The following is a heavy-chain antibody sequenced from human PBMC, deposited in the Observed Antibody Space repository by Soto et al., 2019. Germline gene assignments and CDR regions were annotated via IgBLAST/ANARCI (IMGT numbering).Heavy chain of an antibody. CDR1: GGSFSGSS. J-gene: IGHJ6*02. CDR3: ARVLASSYGCGMDV. V-gene: IGHV4-34*01. CDR2: INHSGST. Sequence: QVQLQQWGAGLLKPSETMSLTCAVYGGSFSGSSWSWIRQPPGKGLVRIGKINHSGSTNYNPSLKSRVTISVDTSKSQFSLELSSVTAADTAVYYCARVLASSYGCGMDVWGQGTTVTVSS. D-gene: IGHD3-16*01.